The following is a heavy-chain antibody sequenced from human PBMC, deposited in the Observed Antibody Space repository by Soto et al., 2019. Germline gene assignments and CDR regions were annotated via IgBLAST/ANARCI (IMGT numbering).Heavy chain of an antibody. Sequence: PGESLKISCKGSGYKFPDYWIGWVRQMPGKGLEWMGMIYPADSDTRYSPSFQGQVTISADKSITTAYMQWSSLKASDTAMYSCVAYSGASGRHFDYWGQGALVTVSS. J-gene: IGHJ4*02. D-gene: IGHD6-6*01. CDR2: IYPADSDT. CDR3: VAYSGASGRHFDY. CDR1: GYKFPDYW. V-gene: IGHV5-51*01.